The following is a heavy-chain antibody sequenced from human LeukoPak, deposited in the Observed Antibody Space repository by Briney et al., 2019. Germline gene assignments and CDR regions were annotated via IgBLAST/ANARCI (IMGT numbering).Heavy chain of an antibody. CDR3: ASGYCDFWRNRGYYYYGMDV. CDR1: GYTFTGYY. D-gene: IGHD3-3*01. CDR2: INPNSGGT. J-gene: IGHJ6*02. Sequence: ASVKVSCKASGYTFTGYYMHWVRQAPGQGLEWMGCINPNSGGTNYAQKFQGRVTMTRDTSISTAYMELSRLRSDDTAVYYCASGYCDFWRNRGYYYYGMDVWGQGTTVTVSS. V-gene: IGHV1-2*02.